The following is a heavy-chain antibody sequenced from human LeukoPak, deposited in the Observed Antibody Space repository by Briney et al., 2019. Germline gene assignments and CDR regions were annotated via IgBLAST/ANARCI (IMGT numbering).Heavy chain of an antibody. CDR3: AREIKGGTMVRGTLYYYYYGMDV. Sequence: GASVKVSCKASGYTFTSYGISWVRQAAGQGLEWMGWISAYNGNTNYAQKLQGRVTMTTDTSTSTAYMELRSLRSDDTAVYYCAREIKGGTMVRGTLYYYYYGMDVWGQGTTVTVSS. V-gene: IGHV1-18*01. CDR2: ISAYNGNT. D-gene: IGHD3-10*01. CDR1: GYTFTSYG. J-gene: IGHJ6*02.